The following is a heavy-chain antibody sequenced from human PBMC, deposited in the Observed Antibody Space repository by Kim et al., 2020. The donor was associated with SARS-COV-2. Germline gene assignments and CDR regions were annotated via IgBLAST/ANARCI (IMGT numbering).Heavy chain of an antibody. V-gene: IGHV4-59*01. CDR2: IYYSGST. CDR3: ARVRSVGITIFGVALYGFDT. J-gene: IGHJ5*02. D-gene: IGHD3-3*01. Sequence: SETLSLTCTVSGGSISSYYWSWIRQPPGKGLEWIGYIYYSGSTNYNPSLKSRVTISVDTSKNQFSLKLSSVTAADTAVYYCARVRSVGITIFGVALYGFDTSGQGSLVTVSS. CDR1: GGSISSYY.